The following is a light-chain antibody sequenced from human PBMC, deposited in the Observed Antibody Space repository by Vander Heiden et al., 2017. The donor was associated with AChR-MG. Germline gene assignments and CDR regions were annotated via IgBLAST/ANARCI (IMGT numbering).Light chain of an antibody. CDR3: NSRDSSGNHAV. V-gene: IGLV3-19*01. J-gene: IGLJ2*01. Sequence: SSELTQDTTVSGALGQTVKITCQGDSLGSYYASWYHQKPGQAPVLVMYGQHKRPSGIPDRFSGSSSGNTVTLTITGAQAEDEADYYCNSRDSSGNHAVFGGGTKVTVL. CDR1: SLGSYY. CDR2: GQH.